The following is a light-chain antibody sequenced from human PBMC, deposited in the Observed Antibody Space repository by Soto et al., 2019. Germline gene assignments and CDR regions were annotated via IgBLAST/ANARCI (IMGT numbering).Light chain of an antibody. CDR3: QQYNTWPRA. Sequence: EIGMTQSPATLSVSPGERATLSCRASQGIKDYLAWFQQKPGQAPRLRIYGASTRATAIPARFSGSGSGTEFTLSISSLQSEDFAVYYCQQYNTWPRAFGQGTKVETK. CDR1: QGIKDY. CDR2: GAS. V-gene: IGKV3-15*01. J-gene: IGKJ1*01.